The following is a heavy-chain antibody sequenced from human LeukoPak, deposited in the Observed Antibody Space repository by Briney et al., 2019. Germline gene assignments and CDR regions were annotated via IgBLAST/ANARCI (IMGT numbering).Heavy chain of an antibody. D-gene: IGHD6-19*01. CDR2: ISYDGSNK. CDR1: GFTFSSYA. V-gene: IGHV3-30*04. CDR3: ARGVRIAVAGYIDY. J-gene: IGHJ4*02. Sequence: GGSLRLSCAASGFTFSSYAMHWIRQAPGKGLEWVAVISYDGSNKNYADSVKGRFTISRDNSKNTLYLQMNSLRAEDTTVYYCARGVRIAVAGYIDYWGQGTLVTVSS.